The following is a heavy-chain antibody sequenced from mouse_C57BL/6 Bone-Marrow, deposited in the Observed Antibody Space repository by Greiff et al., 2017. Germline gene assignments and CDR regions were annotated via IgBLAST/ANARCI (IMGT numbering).Heavy chain of an antibody. CDR3: ASSPLYYESYYYAMEY. D-gene: IGHD2-4*01. Sequence: QVQLQQPGAELVKPGASVKLSCKASGYTFTSYWMHWVKQRPGRGLEWIGRIDPNSGGTKYNEKFKDKATLTVDIPSSTAYMQLRSLTSEDSAVYYCASSPLYYESYYYAMEYWGQGTSVTVSS. CDR2: IDPNSGGT. V-gene: IGHV1-72*01. CDR1: GYTFTSYW. J-gene: IGHJ4*01.